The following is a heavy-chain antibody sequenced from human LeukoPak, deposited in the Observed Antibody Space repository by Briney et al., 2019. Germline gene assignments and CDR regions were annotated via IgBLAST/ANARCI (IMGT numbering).Heavy chain of an antibody. CDR2: ISYDGSNK. J-gene: IGHJ4*02. Sequence: GGSLRLSCAASGFTFSSYAMHWVRQAPGKGLEWVAVISYDGSNKYYADSVKGRFTISRDNAKNSLYLQMNSLRAQDTAVYSCARDRRVGCSSTSCHFDYWGQGTLVTVSS. D-gene: IGHD2-2*01. V-gene: IGHV3-30-3*01. CDR1: GFTFSSYA. CDR3: ARDRRVGCSSTSCHFDY.